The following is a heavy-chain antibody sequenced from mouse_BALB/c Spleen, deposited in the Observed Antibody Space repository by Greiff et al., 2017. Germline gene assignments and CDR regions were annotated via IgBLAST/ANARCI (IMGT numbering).Heavy chain of an antibody. CDR1: GFTFSSYT. Sequence: EVKVEESGGGLVQPGGSLKLSCAASGFTFSSYTMSWVRQTPEKRLEWVAYISNGGGSTYYPDTVKGRFTISRDNAKNTLYLQMSSLKSEDTAMYYCARPCYGNSWFAYWGQGTLVTVSA. J-gene: IGHJ3*01. CDR3: ARPCYGNSWFAY. D-gene: IGHD2-1*01. CDR2: ISNGGGST. V-gene: IGHV5-12-2*01.